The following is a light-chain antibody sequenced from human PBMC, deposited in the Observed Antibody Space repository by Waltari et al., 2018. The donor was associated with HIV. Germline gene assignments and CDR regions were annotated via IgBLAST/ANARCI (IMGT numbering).Light chain of an antibody. V-gene: IGLV2-14*03. CDR1: AGDTGRSTS. J-gene: IGLJ1*01. Sequence: QSALSQPASVSASPGQSVAIPCSGSAGDTGRSTSVSWYQQHPDRAPTLILFDVNNRPSGISDRFSGSKSGTTASLTISTVRTDDEADYYCASYTVNSTGVFGTGTKLSVL. CDR2: DVN. CDR3: ASYTVNSTGV.